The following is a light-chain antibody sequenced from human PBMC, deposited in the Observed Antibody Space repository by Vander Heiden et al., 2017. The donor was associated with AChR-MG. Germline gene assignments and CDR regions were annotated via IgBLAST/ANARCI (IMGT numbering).Light chain of an antibody. J-gene: IGKJ1*01. CDR2: GSS. CDR3: QQYGSSTET. V-gene: IGKV3-20*01. CDR1: QALTSTN. Sequence: ALTQSPGALSLSPGERATLSCRASQALTSTNFLAWYQQRPGQAPRLLIYGSSTRASGIPDRFSGSGSGTDFTLTITRLEPEDSAVYYCQQYGSSTETFGQGTKVEI.